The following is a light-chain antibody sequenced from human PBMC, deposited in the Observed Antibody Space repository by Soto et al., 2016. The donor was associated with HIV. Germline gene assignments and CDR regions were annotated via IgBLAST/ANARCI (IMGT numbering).Light chain of an antibody. CDR1: SLRNYF. CDR2: PKY. V-gene: IGLV3-19*01. Sequence: SELTQDPAVSVVLGQAVTITCRGDSLRNYFTSWYLQKPGQAPILLIYPKYNRPPGISDRFSASSSGNTASLTITGTQTEDEGDYYCSSRDKSGSRLVTFGGGTRLTV. J-gene: IGLJ2*01. CDR3: SSRDKSGSRLVT.